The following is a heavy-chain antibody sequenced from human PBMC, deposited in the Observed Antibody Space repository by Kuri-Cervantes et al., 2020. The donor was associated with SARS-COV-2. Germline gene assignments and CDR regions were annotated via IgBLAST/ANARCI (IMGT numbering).Heavy chain of an antibody. V-gene: IGHV3-66*01. Sequence: YRAPTKIAVSSNYMGWVRPAPEKVLEWVLVIYSGGSTYYADSVKGRFTISRDNSKITLYLQMNSLRADDMAVYYCAKDGVSTIGRALGEYFDYRGEGALVTVSS. J-gene: IGHJ4*02. CDR3: AKDGVSTIGRALGEYFDY. D-gene: IGHD5/OR15-5a*01. CDR1: KIAVSSNY. CDR2: IYSGGST.